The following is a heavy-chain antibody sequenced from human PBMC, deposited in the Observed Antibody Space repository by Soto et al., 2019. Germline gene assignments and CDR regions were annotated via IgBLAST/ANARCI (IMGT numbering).Heavy chain of an antibody. V-gene: IGHV1-69*12. CDR3: ARPTRYYYDSSGQSAWFDP. CDR1: GGTFSSYA. J-gene: IGHJ5*02. Sequence: QVQLVQSGAEVKKPGSSVKVSCKASGGTFSSYAISWVREAPGHGLEWMGGIIPIFGTVNYAQKFQGRVTIAADESTSTAYMELSSLRSEDTAVYYCARPTRYYYDSSGQSAWFDPWGQRTLVTVSS. CDR2: IIPIFGTV. D-gene: IGHD3-22*01.